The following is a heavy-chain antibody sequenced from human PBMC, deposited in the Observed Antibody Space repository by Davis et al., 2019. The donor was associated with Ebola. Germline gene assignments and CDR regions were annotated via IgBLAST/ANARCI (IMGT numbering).Heavy chain of an antibody. CDR2: ISYDGSNK. J-gene: IGHJ4*02. V-gene: IGHV3-30*04. Sequence: GGSLRLSCAASGFTFSSYAMHWVRQAPGKGLEWVAVISYDGSNKYYADSVKGRFTISRDNAKNSLYLQMNSLRDEDTSVYYCAKGPQTYYYDSSGYPFDYWGQGTLVTVSS. D-gene: IGHD3-22*01. CDR3: AKGPQTYYYDSSGYPFDY. CDR1: GFTFSSYA.